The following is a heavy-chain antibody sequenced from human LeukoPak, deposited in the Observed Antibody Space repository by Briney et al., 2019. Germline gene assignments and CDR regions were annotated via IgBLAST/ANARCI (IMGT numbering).Heavy chain of an antibody. Sequence: GGSLRLSCAASGFSFSRYWMSWVRQAPGKGLEWVANIKQDGSEKYYVDSVKGRFTISRDNVKNSLYLQMNSLRAEDTAVYYCARGYDFWSAYLGVDYWGQGSLVTVSS. CDR3: ARGYDFWSAYLGVDY. V-gene: IGHV3-7*01. CDR2: IKQDGSEK. J-gene: IGHJ4*02. D-gene: IGHD3-3*01. CDR1: GFSFSRYW.